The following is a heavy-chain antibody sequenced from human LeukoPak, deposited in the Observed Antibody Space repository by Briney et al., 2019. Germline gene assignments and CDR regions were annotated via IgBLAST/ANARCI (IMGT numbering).Heavy chain of an antibody. CDR3: AREGDSGWFFDY. J-gene: IGHJ4*02. CDR2: ISTYNGNT. Sequence: ASVKVSCKASGYTFTSYGISWVRQAPGQGLEWMGWISTYNGNTNYAQKFQGRVTMTTDTSTTTAYMKLRSLRSDDTAVYYCAREGDSGWFFDYWGQGTLVTVSS. D-gene: IGHD6-19*01. V-gene: IGHV1-18*01. CDR1: GYTFTSYG.